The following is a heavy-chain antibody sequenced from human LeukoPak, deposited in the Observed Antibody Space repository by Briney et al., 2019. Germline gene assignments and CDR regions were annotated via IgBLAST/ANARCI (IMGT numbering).Heavy chain of an antibody. CDR2: MNPNSGNT. V-gene: IGHV1-8*03. D-gene: IGHD1-26*01. J-gene: IGHJ6*03. CDR1: GYTFTSYD. CDR3: ARGPSYYHYYYMDV. Sequence: ASVKVSCKASGYTFTSYDINWVRQATGQGLEWLGWMNPNSGNTGYAQKFQGRVTITRNTSICTAYMELSSLRSEDTAVYYCARGPSYYHYYYMDVWGNGTTVTVSS.